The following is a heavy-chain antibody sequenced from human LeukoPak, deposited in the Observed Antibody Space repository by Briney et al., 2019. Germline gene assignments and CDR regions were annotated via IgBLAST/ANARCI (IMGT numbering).Heavy chain of an antibody. CDR1: GGSISSYY. CDR3: AREGVEYSDYDSSGLYYFDY. Sequence: SETLSLTCTVSGGSISSYYWSWIRQPPGKGLEWIGYIYYSGSTNYNPSLKSRVTISVDTSKNQFSLKLSSVTVADTAVYYCAREGVEYSDYDSSGLYYFDYWGQGTLVTVSS. D-gene: IGHD3-22*01. V-gene: IGHV4-59*01. CDR2: IYYSGST. J-gene: IGHJ4*02.